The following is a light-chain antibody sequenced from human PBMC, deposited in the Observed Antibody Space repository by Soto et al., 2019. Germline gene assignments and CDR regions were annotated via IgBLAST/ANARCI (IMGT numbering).Light chain of an antibody. CDR2: EVS. CDR3: SSYTSSTAYV. CDR1: SSDVGGYNY. V-gene: IGLV2-14*01. Sequence: QSVLTQPASVSGSPGQSITISCTGTSSDVGGYNYVSWYQLHPGKAPKLMVYEVSNRPSGVSNRFSGSTSGNTASLPISGLQAEDEADYYCSSYTSSTAYVVGTGTKVTVL. J-gene: IGLJ1*01.